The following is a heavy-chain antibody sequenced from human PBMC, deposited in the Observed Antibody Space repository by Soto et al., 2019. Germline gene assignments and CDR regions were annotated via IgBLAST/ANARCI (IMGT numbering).Heavy chain of an antibody. J-gene: IGHJ4*02. V-gene: IGHV4-61*01. CDR2: VSYSGKT. CDR1: GGSVNSGSHY. Sequence: QVQLQESGPGLVKPSETLSLTCSVSGGSVNSGSHYWTWIRQSPGKTLEWIGHVSYSGKTDLNPSLRGRVPLSRDTAKNPFSLRLTSVTAADSAVYYCARALGGGTLSWFYFDNWGQGAVVTVSS. D-gene: IGHD2-15*01. CDR3: ARALGGGTLSWFYFDN.